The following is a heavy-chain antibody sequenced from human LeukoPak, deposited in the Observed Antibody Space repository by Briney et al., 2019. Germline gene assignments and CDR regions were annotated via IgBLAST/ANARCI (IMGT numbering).Heavy chain of an antibody. Sequence: PGGSLRLSCAASGFTFSRYWMHWVRQGPGKGLVWVSRINSDGSSTSYADSVKGRFTISRDNAKDTLYLQMNSLRAEDTAVYYCAREYSTGFDPWGQGTLVTVSS. V-gene: IGHV3-74*01. D-gene: IGHD2-15*01. J-gene: IGHJ5*02. CDR2: INSDGSST. CDR1: GFTFSRYW. CDR3: AREYSTGFDP.